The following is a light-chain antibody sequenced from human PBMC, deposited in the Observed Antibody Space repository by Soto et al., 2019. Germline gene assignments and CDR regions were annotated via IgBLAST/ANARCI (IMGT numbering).Light chain of an antibody. CDR2: GAS. J-gene: IGKJ1*01. Sequence: EIVLTQSPGTLSLSPGERATLSCRASQSVTNRYLAWYRQKPGQAPRLLIFGASIRDTGIPDRFSGSGSGTDFTLTINRLEPDDFAVYYCQQYGSSPGTFGQGTKVEIK. V-gene: IGKV3-20*01. CDR1: QSVTNRY. CDR3: QQYGSSPGT.